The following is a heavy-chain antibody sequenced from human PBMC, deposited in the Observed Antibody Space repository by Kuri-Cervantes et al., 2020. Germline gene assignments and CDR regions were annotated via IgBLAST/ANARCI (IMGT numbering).Heavy chain of an antibody. V-gene: IGHV1-3*01. J-gene: IGHJ4*02. Sequence: ASVKVSCKASGYTFTSYAMHWVRQAPGQRLEWMGWINAGNGNTKYSQKFQGRVTITRDTSASTAYMELSSLRSEDTAVYYCARDHGSGGSGDCWGQGTLVTVSS. CDR2: INAGNGNT. CDR3: ARDHGSGGSGDC. D-gene: IGHD2-15*01. CDR1: GYTFTSYA.